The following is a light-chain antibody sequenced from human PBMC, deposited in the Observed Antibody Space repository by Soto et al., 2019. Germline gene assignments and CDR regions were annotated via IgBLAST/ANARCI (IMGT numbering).Light chain of an antibody. V-gene: IGLV2-18*02. Sequence: QSVLTQPPSVSGSPGQSVTISCTGTSSDVGIYNRVSWFQQPPGTAPKLMIYEVSNRPSGVPDRFSGSKSGNTASLTISGLQAEDEADYYCSSYTRSSTDVFGTGTKLTVL. CDR3: SSYTRSSTDV. CDR2: EVS. CDR1: SSDVGIYNR. J-gene: IGLJ1*01.